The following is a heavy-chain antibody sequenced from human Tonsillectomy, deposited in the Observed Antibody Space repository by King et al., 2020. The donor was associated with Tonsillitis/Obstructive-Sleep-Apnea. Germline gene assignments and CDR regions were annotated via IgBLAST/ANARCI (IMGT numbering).Heavy chain of an antibody. CDR2: ISHSGST. Sequence: VQLQQWGAGLLKPSETLSLTCTVFGESFSGYSWSWIRQSPGKGLEWIGEISHSGSTNYNPSLKSRVTISADTSKNQFSLKLTSATAADTAVFFCARVTGWYWFDLWGQGTLVTVSS. CDR1: GESFSGYS. J-gene: IGHJ5*02. CDR3: ARVTGWYWFDL. V-gene: IGHV4-34*01. D-gene: IGHD6-19*01.